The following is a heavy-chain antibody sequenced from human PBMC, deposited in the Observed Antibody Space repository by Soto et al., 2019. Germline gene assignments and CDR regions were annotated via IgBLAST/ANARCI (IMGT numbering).Heavy chain of an antibody. CDR3: AKQGGASFGKFFAS. CDR1: GFTFSSYD. CDR2: ISGRGGRT. D-gene: IGHD3-10*01. Sequence: EVQLLESGGGLVQPGGSLRLSCAASGFTFSSYDMSWVRKVPGRGLGWVSFISGRGGRTYYADSVKGRFTISRDNSKNTLYLQVNTLRAEDTASYYCAKQGGASFGKFFASWGQGTLVTVSS. V-gene: IGHV3-23*01. J-gene: IGHJ4*02.